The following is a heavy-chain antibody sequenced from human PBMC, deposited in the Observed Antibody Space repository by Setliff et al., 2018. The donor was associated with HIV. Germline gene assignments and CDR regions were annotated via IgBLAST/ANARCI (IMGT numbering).Heavy chain of an antibody. CDR1: GASGTNVLYY. D-gene: IGHD3-3*01. CDR2: IYTSGNSRYT. J-gene: IGHJ5*02. Sequence: PSETLSLTCTVSGASGTNVLYYWSWLRQPAGKGLEWIGHIYTSGNSRYTNYNSSLESRVAISLDTSSNQFSLKLSSVTAADTAVYHCAREREAWSAYDSWGQGTLVTVSS. V-gene: IGHV4-61*09. CDR3: AREREAWSAYDS.